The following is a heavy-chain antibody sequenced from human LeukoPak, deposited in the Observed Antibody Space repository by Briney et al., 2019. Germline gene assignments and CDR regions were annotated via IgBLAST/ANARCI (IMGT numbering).Heavy chain of an antibody. CDR1: GFTFSIYA. J-gene: IGHJ4*02. CDR2: IKQDGSEK. Sequence: PGGSLRLSCAASGFTFSIYAMSWVRQAPGKGLEWVANIKQDGSEKYYVDSVKGRFTISRDNAKNSLYLQMNSLRAEDTAVYYCASRNKMGCSSTSCYISRGFNYWGQGTLVTVSS. D-gene: IGHD2-2*02. CDR3: ASRNKMGCSSTSCYISRGFNY. V-gene: IGHV3-7*01.